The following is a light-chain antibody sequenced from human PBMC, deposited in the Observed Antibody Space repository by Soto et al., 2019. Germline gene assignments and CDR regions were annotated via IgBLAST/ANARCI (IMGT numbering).Light chain of an antibody. Sequence: QSALTQPPSVSGAPGQRVTISCTGSNSNIGAGYDVHWYQQLPGTAPKLLIYGNSNRPSGVPDRFSGSKSGTSASLTITGLQAEDEADYYCQSYGDSLSGYVFGTGTKVT. CDR2: GNS. CDR1: NSNIGAGYD. J-gene: IGLJ1*01. CDR3: QSYGDSLSGYV. V-gene: IGLV1-40*01.